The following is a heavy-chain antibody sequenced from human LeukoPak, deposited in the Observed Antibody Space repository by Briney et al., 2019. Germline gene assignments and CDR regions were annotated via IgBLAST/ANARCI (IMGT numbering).Heavy chain of an antibody. CDR3: ARDPGYGALDY. V-gene: IGHV3-7*01. D-gene: IGHD5-18*01. J-gene: IGHJ4*02. CDR1: RLTFSNSW. CDR2: INPDGSGK. Sequence: GGSLRLSCAASRLTFSNSWMSWVRQAPGKGLEWVALINPDGSGKNYVDAVKGRFSVSRDNAENSLYLQMNSLRAEDTAVYYCARDPGYGALDYWGQGTLVTVSS.